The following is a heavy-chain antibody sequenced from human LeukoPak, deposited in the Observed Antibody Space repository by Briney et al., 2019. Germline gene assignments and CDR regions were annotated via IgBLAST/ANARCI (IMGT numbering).Heavy chain of an antibody. CDR1: GFTFSGHW. CDR3: VAWGNSGNS. V-gene: IGHV3-7*01. Sequence: TGGSLRLSCAASGFTFSGHWMSWVRQAPAKGLEWVAHMNGDGSQIYYMDFVKGRFTISRDNAKNSLYLQMNGLRAEDTAVYYCVAWGNSGNSWGQGTMVNVSS. CDR2: MNGDGSQI. D-gene: IGHD1-26*01. J-gene: IGHJ3*01.